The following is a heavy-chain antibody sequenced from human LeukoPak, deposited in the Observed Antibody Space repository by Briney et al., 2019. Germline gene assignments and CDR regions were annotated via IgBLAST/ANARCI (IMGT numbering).Heavy chain of an antibody. CDR2: IYYSGST. V-gene: IGHV4-30-4*07. J-gene: IGHJ4*02. Sequence: SETLSLTCAVSGGSISSGGYSWSWIRQPPGKGLEWIGYIYYSGSTYYNPSLKSRVTISVDTSKNQFSLKLSSVTAADTAVYYCARTRYYYNSRSYGAPYYFDYWGQGTLVTVSS. CDR1: GGSISSGGYS. D-gene: IGHD3-10*01. CDR3: ARTRYYYNSRSYGAPYYFDY.